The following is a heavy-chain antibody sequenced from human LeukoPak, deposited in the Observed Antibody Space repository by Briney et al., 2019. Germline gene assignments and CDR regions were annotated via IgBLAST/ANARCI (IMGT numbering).Heavy chain of an antibody. CDR2: IYYSGST. V-gene: IGHV4-59*01. CDR1: GGSISSYY. CDR3: ARAGGYGGYLGFDY. Sequence: PSETLSLTCTVSGGSISSYYWSWIRQPPGKGLEWIGYIYYSGSTNYNPSLKSRVTISVDTSKNQFSLKLSSVTAADTAVYYCARAGGYGGYLGFDYWGQGTLVTVSS. D-gene: IGHD5-12*01. J-gene: IGHJ4*02.